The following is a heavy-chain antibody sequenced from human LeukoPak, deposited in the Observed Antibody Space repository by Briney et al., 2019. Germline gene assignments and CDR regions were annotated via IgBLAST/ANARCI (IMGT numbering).Heavy chain of an antibody. Sequence: SETLSLTCTVSGGSISTYYWSWFRQPPGKGLEWIGYIYYSGRTNYIPSLKSRVTISLDTSKNQFSLSLSSVTAADTAVYYCARGNLVATLYFDYWGQGALVTVSS. CDR1: GGSISTYY. J-gene: IGHJ4*02. V-gene: IGHV4-59*01. CDR3: ARGNLVATLYFDY. CDR2: IYYSGRT. D-gene: IGHD5-12*01.